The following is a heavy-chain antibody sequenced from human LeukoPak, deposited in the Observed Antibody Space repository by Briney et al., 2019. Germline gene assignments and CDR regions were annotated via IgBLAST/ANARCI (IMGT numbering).Heavy chain of an antibody. J-gene: IGHJ5*02. CDR2: INHSGST. Sequence: PSETLSLTCAVYGGSFSGYYWSWIRQPLGKGLEWIGEINHSGSTNYNPSLKSRVTISVDTSKNQFSLKLSSVTAADTAVYYCARDPARTTKRWFDPWGQGTLVTVSS. CDR1: GGSFSGYY. CDR3: ARDPARTTKRWFDP. V-gene: IGHV4-34*01. D-gene: IGHD1-14*01.